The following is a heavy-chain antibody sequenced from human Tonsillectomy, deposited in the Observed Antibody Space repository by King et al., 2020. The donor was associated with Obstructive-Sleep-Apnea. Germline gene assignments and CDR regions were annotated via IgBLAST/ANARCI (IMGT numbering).Heavy chain of an antibody. V-gene: IGHV5-51*01. D-gene: IGHD3-22*01. Sequence: QLVQSGAEVKKPGESLKISCKGSGYSFTSYWIGGVRHMPGKGLEWVGIIYPVDSATRYSPSFQGQGTISADKAIRTAYLQWSSLKASDTAMYYCARLANYYDSSGYYLDYWGQGTLVTVSS. CDR2: IYPVDSAT. CDR1: GYSFTSYW. CDR3: ARLANYYDSSGYYLDY. J-gene: IGHJ4*02.